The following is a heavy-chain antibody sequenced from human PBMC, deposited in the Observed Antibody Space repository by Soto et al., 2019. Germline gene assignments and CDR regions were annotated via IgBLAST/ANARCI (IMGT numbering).Heavy chain of an antibody. CDR3: AKDPGYCSSTTCPNYYYYGMDV. CDR1: GFTFSSHA. Sequence: EVQLLESGGGLVQPGGSLRLSCAASGFTFSSHAMSWVRQAPGKGLAWVSSISPSGGNTYYADSVKGRVTISRDNSKNTLYLQMSSLRAEDTAVYYCAKDPGYCSSTTCPNYYYYGMDVWGQGTTVTVSS. D-gene: IGHD2-2*01. J-gene: IGHJ6*02. CDR2: ISPSGGNT. V-gene: IGHV3-23*01.